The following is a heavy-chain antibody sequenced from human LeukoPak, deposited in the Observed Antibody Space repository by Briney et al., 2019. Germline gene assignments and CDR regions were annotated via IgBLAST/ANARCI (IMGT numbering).Heavy chain of an antibody. CDR2: ISWNSGSI. CDR1: GFTFDDYA. J-gene: IGHJ3*02. V-gene: IGHV3-9*01. CDR3: AKDLRADDAFDI. Sequence: GRSLRLSCAASGFTFDDYAMHWVRHAPGKGLEWVSGISWNSGSIGYADSVKGRFTISRDNAKNSLYLQMNSLRAEDTALYYCAKDLRADDAFDIWGQGTMVTVSS.